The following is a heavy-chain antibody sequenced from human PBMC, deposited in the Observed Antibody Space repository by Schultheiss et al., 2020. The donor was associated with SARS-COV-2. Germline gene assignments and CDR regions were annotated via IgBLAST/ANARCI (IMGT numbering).Heavy chain of an antibody. CDR1: GGSISSYY. CDR2: IYTSGST. Sequence: SETLSLTCTVSGGSISSYYWSWIRQPAGKGLEWIGRIYTSGSTYYNPSLKSRVTMSVDTSKNQFSLKLSSVTAADTAVYYCARFNPMNWLVAATGPGMDVWGQGTTVTVSS. J-gene: IGHJ6*02. D-gene: IGHD2-15*01. V-gene: IGHV4-4*07. CDR3: ARFNPMNWLVAATGPGMDV.